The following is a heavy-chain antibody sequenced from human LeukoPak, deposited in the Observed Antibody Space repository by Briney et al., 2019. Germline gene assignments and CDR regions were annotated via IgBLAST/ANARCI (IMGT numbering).Heavy chain of an antibody. CDR2: IKEDGSEK. J-gene: IGHJ4*02. Sequence: GGSLRLSCAASGFTFSRHWMSWVRQAPGKGLEWVANIKEDGSEKYYVDSVKGRFTISRDNAKNSLYLQMSSLRADDTAVYYCARDRPTDGQYYSDYWGQGTLVTVSS. CDR1: GFTFSRHW. D-gene: IGHD1-1*01. CDR3: ARDRPTDGQYYSDY. V-gene: IGHV3-7*01.